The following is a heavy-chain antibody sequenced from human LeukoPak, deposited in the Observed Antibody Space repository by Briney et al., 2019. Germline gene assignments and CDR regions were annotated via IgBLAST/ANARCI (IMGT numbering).Heavy chain of an antibody. V-gene: IGHV4-4*07. J-gene: IGHJ4*02. CDR3: ARDLGLRYFDWLFDY. CDR2: IYTSGST. Sequence: SETLSLTCTVSGGSISNYYWSWIRQPAGKGLEWIGRIYTSGSTNYNPSLKSRVTISVDTSKNQFSLKLSSVTAADTAVYYCARDLGLRYFDWLFDYWGQGTLVTVSS. CDR1: GGSISNYY. D-gene: IGHD3-9*01.